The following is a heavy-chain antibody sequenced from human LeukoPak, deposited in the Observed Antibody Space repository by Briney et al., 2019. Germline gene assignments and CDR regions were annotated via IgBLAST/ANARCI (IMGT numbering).Heavy chain of an antibody. D-gene: IGHD3-16*01. V-gene: IGHV3-66*01. CDR3: ATWDYGSGSVQVVDY. J-gene: IGHJ4*02. Sequence: GGSLRLSCAASGFTVSSNDMSWVRQAPGEGLEWVSVIYNVGSTYYADSVKGRFTISRDNSKNTLYLQMNSLRAEDTAVYYCATWDYGSGSVQVVDYWGQGTLVTVSS. CDR2: IYNVGST. CDR1: GFTVSSND.